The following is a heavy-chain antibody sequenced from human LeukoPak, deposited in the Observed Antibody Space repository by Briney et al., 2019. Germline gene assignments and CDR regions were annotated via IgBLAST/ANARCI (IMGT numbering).Heavy chain of an antibody. Sequence: PSETLSLTCTVSGYSINSGYYWGWIRQPPGKGLEWIGSIYHSGSTYYNPSLKSRVTISVDTSKNQFSLKLRSVTAADTAVYYCVRDIYDDNNWGQGTLVTVSS. J-gene: IGHJ4*02. D-gene: IGHD3-16*01. CDR3: VRDIYDDNN. CDR1: GYSINSGYY. V-gene: IGHV4-38-2*02. CDR2: IYHSGST.